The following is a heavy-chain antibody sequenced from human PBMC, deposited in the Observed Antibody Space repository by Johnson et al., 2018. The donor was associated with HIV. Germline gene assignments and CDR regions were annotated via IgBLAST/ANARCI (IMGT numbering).Heavy chain of an antibody. CDR3: ARGGSTAGFDI. CDR2: INQAGSEK. V-gene: IGHV3-7*01. J-gene: IGHJ3*02. D-gene: IGHD6-19*01. CDR1: GFTFSSYW. Sequence: VQLVESGGGLVQPGGSLRLSCAASGFTFSSYWMTWVRQAPGKGLEWVANINQAGSEKYYVDSVKGRFTISRDNAKNSVYLQMNSLRVADTAIYYCARGGSTAGFDIWGQGTMVTVSS.